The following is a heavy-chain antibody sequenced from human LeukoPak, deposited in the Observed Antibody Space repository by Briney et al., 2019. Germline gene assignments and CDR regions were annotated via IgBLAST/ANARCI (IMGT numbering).Heavy chain of an antibody. J-gene: IGHJ3*02. CDR1: GGSFSGYY. Sequence: SETLSLTCAVYGGSFSGYYWSWIRQPPGKGLEWIGEINHSGSTNYNPFLKSRVTISVDTSKNQFSLKLSSVTAADTAVYYCARGRAVKVAFDIWGQGTMVTVSS. V-gene: IGHV4-34*01. D-gene: IGHD4-17*01. CDR2: INHSGST. CDR3: ARGRAVKVAFDI.